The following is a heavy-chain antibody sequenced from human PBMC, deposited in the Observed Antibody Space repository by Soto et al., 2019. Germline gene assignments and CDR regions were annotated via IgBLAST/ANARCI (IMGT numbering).Heavy chain of an antibody. V-gene: IGHV3-23*01. CDR2: ISGSGGST. CDR3: AKVPLPDYYYYGMDV. CDR1: GFTFGRYA. Sequence: VSLRLSGAASGFTFGRYAMSGVRQAPGKGLEWVSAISGSGGSTYYADSVKGRFTISRDNSKNTLYLQMNSLRAEDTAVYYCAKVPLPDYYYYGMDVWGQGTTVTVSS. J-gene: IGHJ6*02.